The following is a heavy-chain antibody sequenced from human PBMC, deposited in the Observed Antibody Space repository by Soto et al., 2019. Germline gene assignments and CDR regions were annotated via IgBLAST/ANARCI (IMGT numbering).Heavy chain of an antibody. V-gene: IGHV3-7*01. J-gene: IGHJ4*02. CDR3: ARLRSGY. D-gene: IGHD3-16*02. Sequence: EVQLVESGGGLVQPGGSLRLSCAASGFTFSEHWMNWVRQAPGKGLEWVANIKQDGSEKHYVDSVKGRFTISRDNAKNSLYLQMTSLRVEDTAVNYCARLRSGYWGQGTLVTVSS. CDR1: GFTFSEHW. CDR2: IKQDGSEK.